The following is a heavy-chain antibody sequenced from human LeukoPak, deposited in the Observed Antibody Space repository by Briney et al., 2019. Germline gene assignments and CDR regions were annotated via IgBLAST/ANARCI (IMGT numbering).Heavy chain of an antibody. CDR1: GGSISSSSYY. V-gene: IGHV4-39*01. D-gene: IGHD6-19*01. J-gene: IGHJ5*02. Sequence: SETLSLTCTVSGGSISSSSYYWGWIRQPPGKGLEWIGSIYYSGSTYYNPSLKSRVTISVDTSKNQFSLKLSSVTAADTAVYYCARGSIAVAGTQVYWFDPWGQGTLVTVSS. CDR3: ARGSIAVAGTQVYWFDP. CDR2: IYYSGST.